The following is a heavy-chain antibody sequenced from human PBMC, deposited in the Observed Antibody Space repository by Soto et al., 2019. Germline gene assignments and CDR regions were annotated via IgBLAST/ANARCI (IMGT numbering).Heavy chain of an antibody. CDR2: IYYSGST. V-gene: IGHV4-39*01. Sequence: SETLSLTCTVSGGSISSSSYYWGWIRQPPGKGLEWIGSIYYSGSTYYNPSLKSRVTISVDTSKNQFSLKLSSVTAADTAVYYCARALWDIVLMVYARGPFDYWGQGTLVTVSS. CDR1: GGSISSSSYY. D-gene: IGHD2-8*01. J-gene: IGHJ4*02. CDR3: ARALWDIVLMVYARGPFDY.